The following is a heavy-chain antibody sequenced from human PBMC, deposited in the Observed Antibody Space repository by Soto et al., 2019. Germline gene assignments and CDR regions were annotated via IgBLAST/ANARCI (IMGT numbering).Heavy chain of an antibody. J-gene: IGHJ3*02. CDR2: ISWDGGST. V-gene: IGHV3-43*01. CDR1: GFTFDDYT. D-gene: IGHD7-27*01. Sequence: GGSLRLSCAASGFTFDDYTMHWVRQAPGKGLEWVSLISWDGGSTYYADSVKGRFTIYRDNSKNSLYLQMNSLRTEDAALYYGAKGYQLTGGPSYAFDIWGQGTMVTVSS. CDR3: AKGYQLTGGPSYAFDI.